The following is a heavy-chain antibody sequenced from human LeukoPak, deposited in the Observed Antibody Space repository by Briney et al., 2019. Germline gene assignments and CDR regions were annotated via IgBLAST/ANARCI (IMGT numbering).Heavy chain of an antibody. D-gene: IGHD6-13*01. CDR3: ARVTGYMTEDYFDY. J-gene: IGHJ4*02. Sequence: PSETLSLTCTVSGGSINSYYWSWIRQPPGKGLEWIGYIYYSGSTNYNPSLKSRVTISVNTSKNQFSLRLSSVTAADTAVYHWARVTGYMTEDYFDYWGQGTLITVSS. CDR2: IYYSGST. V-gene: IGHV4-59*01. CDR1: GGSINSYY.